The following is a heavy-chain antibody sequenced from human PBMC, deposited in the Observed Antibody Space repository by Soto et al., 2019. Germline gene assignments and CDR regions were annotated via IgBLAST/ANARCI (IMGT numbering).Heavy chain of an antibody. Sequence: GGSLRLSCATSGLTFSNYAMSWVRQAPGGGLEWVSSMSGSSSTTYYADSVRGRFTISRDRSKNTLYLQMSSLRADDTAVYYCTKTQGAVTGLAWLDFWGQGTQVTVSS. V-gene: IGHV3-23*01. CDR3: TKTQGAVTGLAWLDF. J-gene: IGHJ4*02. CDR1: GLTFSNYA. CDR2: MSGSSSTT. D-gene: IGHD6-19*01.